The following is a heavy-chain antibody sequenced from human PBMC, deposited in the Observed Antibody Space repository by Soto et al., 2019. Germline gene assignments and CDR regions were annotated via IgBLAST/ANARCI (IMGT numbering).Heavy chain of an antibody. D-gene: IGHD6-19*01. J-gene: IGHJ4*02. CDR3: ARVSGWYDFDY. Sequence: QVQLVQSGAEVKKPGASVKVSCKASGYTFSSYAMHWVRQAPGQRLEWMGWINAGNGNTKYSQKFQGRVTITRDTSASTAYMELSRLRSEDTAVYYCARVSGWYDFDYWGQGTLVTVSS. CDR2: INAGNGNT. CDR1: GYTFSSYA. V-gene: IGHV1-3*01.